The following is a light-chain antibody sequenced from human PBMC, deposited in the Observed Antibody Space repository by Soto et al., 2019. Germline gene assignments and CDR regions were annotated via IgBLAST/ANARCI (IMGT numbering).Light chain of an antibody. CDR1: QGICSS. J-gene: IGKJ1*01. Sequence: QNTDWPCIVSGTVVDRVASTCRTSQGICSSLDWYKPTPGKAPKLLIYTASTLQSGVPSRFSGSGSGTDFTLTITSLQPEDFATYYCRQLNTHPRTFGQGTKVDIK. CDR2: TAS. CDR3: RQLNTHPRT. V-gene: IGKV1-9*01.